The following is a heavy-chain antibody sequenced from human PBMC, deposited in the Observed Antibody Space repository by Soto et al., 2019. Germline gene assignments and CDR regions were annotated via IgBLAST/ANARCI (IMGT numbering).Heavy chain of an antibody. D-gene: IGHD1-1*01. V-gene: IGHV4-59*12. CDR3: ARGPETGTFDY. J-gene: IGHJ4*02. CDR2: FYYTGST. Sequence: SETLSLTCTVSGGSISNYYWSCIRQPPGKGLEWIGYFYYTGSTYYNPSLKSRITMSVDRSKNQFSLKLSSVTAADTAVYYCARGPETGTFDYWGQGTLVTVSS. CDR1: GGSISNYY.